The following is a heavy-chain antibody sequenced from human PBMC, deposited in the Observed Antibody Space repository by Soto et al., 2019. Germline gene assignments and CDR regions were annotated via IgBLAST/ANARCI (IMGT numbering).Heavy chain of an antibody. J-gene: IGHJ5*02. CDR3: ARAVFSGGGWLDP. Sequence: QEQLVQSGAEVKTPGASVNISCKASGYSLTKYFVHWVRQAPGQGLEWMAIINPSSGDTTYAQKFQSRVTVTSSTSPGTVYMELRSLTSEDTAIYYCARAVFSGGGWLDPGGQGTLVTVSS. CDR2: INPSSGDT. D-gene: IGHD1-26*01. V-gene: IGHV1-46*01. CDR1: GYSLTKYF.